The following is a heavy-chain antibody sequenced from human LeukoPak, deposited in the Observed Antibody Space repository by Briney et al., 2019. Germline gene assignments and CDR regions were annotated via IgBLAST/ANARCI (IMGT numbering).Heavy chain of an antibody. CDR1: GGSVSSYY. CDR3: ASDTSGSYFGSYYMDV. Sequence: SETLSLTCTVSGGSVSSYYWSWIRQPPGKGLEWIGYMYYSGSTNYNPSLKSRVTISIDTSKNQFSLKLNSVTAADTAVYYCASDTSGSYFGSYYMDVWGKGTTVTISS. CDR2: MYYSGST. J-gene: IGHJ6*03. D-gene: IGHD1-26*01. V-gene: IGHV4-59*02.